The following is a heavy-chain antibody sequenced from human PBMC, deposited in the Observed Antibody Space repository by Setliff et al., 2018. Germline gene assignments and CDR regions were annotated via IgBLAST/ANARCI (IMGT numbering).Heavy chain of an antibody. J-gene: IGHJ4*02. CDR1: GYTFSNYA. Sequence: ASVKVSCKTSGYTFSNYAITWVRQVPGQGLEWMGRIFPKYGTANYAQEFQGKVSITADESTSTGYLELSSLQSEDTAVYYCARDWRHSGMSWANYFDYWGQGTVVTVSS. CDR2: IFPKYGTA. CDR3: ARDWRHSGMSWANYFDY. D-gene: IGHD3-10*01. V-gene: IGHV1-69*13.